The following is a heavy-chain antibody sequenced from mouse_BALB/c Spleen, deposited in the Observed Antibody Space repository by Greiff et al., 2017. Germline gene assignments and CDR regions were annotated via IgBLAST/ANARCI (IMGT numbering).Heavy chain of an antibody. CDR2: ISSGGSYT. J-gene: IGHJ3*01. V-gene: IGHV5-9-4*01. CDR1: GFTFSSYA. CDR3: ARDGYGAWFAY. D-gene: IGHD2-2*01. Sequence: EVQGVESGGGLVKPGGSLKLSCAASGFTFSSYAMSWVRQSPEKRLEWVAEISSGGSYTYYPDTVTGRFTISRDNAKNTLYLEMSSLRSEDTAMYYCARDGYGAWFAYWGQGTLVTVSA.